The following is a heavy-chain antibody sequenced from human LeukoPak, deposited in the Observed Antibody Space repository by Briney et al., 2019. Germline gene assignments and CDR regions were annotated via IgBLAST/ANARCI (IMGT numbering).Heavy chain of an antibody. CDR3: ARSPYSGYDYFDY. Sequence: GGSLRLSCAASGFTFSSYEMNWVRQAPGKGLEWVSYISSGGTTIYYADSVSGRFTISRDNAKNSLYLQMNNLRAEDTAVYYCARSPYSGYDYFDYWGRGSLVTVYS. CDR1: GFTFSSYE. CDR2: ISSGGTTI. D-gene: IGHD5-12*01. V-gene: IGHV3-48*03. J-gene: IGHJ4*02.